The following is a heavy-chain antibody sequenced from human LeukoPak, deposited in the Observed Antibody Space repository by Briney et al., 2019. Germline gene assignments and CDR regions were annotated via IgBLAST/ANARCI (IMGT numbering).Heavy chain of an antibody. D-gene: IGHD2-15*01. CDR1: GFTVSSNY. V-gene: IGHV3-53*01. Sequence: GGSLRLSCAASGFTVSSNYMSWVRQAPGKGLEWVSVIYSGGSTYYADSVKGRFTISRDNSKNTLYLQMNSLRAEDTAVYYCARDTPQEDCPWSAWGQGTLVTVSS. CDR3: ARDTPQEDCPWSA. CDR2: IYSGGST. J-gene: IGHJ4*02.